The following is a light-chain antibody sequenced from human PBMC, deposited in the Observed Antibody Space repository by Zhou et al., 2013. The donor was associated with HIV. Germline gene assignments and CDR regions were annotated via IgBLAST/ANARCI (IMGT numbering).Light chain of an antibody. CDR3: SSYTSSSTLQV. V-gene: IGLV2-14*03. Sequence: QSALTQPASVSGSPGQSITISCTGTNSDVGGYNYVSWYQQHPGKAPKFLIYDVSNRPSGVSNRFSGSKSGNTASLTISGLQAEDEADYYCSSYTSSSTLQVFGGGTKLTVL. J-gene: IGLJ2*01. CDR1: NSDVGGYNY. CDR2: DVS.